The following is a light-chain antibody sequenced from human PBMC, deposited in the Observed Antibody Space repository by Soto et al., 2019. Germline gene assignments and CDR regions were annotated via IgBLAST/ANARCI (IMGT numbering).Light chain of an antibody. J-gene: IGKJ1*01. CDR3: QQYNTGPRT. V-gene: IGKV3-15*01. Sequence: EIVMTQSPATLSVSPGERATLSCRASQSVSSNLAWYQQKPGQAPRLLIYGASTRATGIPARFSGSGSGTDFTFTFSGLLSEDFAVYYCQQYNTGPRTLGQGTKVNIK. CDR2: GAS. CDR1: QSVSSN.